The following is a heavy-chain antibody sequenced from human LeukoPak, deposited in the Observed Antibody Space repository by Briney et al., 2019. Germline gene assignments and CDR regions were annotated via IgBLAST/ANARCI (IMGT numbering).Heavy chain of an antibody. V-gene: IGHV3-66*01. J-gene: IGHJ6*02. CDR2: IYSGGST. CDR1: GFTVSSNY. CDR3: AREEWELLPPYYYYGMDV. D-gene: IGHD1-26*01. Sequence: PGGSLRLSCAASGFTVSSNYMSWVRQAPGKGLEWVSVIYSGGSTYYADSVKGRFTISRDNSKNTLCLQMNSLRAEDTAVYYCAREEWELLPPYYYYGMDVWGQGTTVTVSS.